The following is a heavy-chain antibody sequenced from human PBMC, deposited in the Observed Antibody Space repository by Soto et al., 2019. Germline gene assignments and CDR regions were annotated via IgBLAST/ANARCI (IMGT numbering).Heavy chain of an antibody. CDR3: ARELSSSWPNYYYYGMDV. Sequence: QVQLVQSGAEVKKPGASVKVSCKASGYTFTSYGISWVRQAPGQGLEWMGWISAYNGNTNYAQKLQGRVTMTTDTSTSTAYKELRSLRSDDTAVYYCARELSSSWPNYYYYGMDVWGQGTTVTVSS. CDR1: GYTFTSYG. CDR2: ISAYNGNT. J-gene: IGHJ6*02. D-gene: IGHD6-13*01. V-gene: IGHV1-18*01.